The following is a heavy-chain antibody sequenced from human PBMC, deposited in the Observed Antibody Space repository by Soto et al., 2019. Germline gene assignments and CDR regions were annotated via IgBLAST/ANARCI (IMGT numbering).Heavy chain of an antibody. CDR1: GFSLSSYW. CDR3: ARLSTSAGRRDLAC. CDR2: MNQDGSES. Sequence: EVQLVESGGGLVQPGGSLRLSCAVSGFSLSSYWMSWVRQAPGKGLEWVANMNQDGSESDYVGSVKGRFTFTRDNAKNSLYLQMNSLRAEDTAVYYCARLSTSAGRRDLACWGQGTLVTVSS. J-gene: IGHJ4*02. V-gene: IGHV3-7*01.